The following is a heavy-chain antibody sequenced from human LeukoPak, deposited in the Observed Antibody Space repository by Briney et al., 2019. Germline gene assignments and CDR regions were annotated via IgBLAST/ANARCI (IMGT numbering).Heavy chain of an antibody. CDR1: GGSFSGYY. J-gene: IGHJ6*03. CDR2: INHSGST. D-gene: IGHD3-10*01. CDR3: ARRVTRRYGSGSYYMDV. Sequence: SETLSLTCAVYGGSFSGYYWSWIRQPPGKGLEWIGEINHSGSTNYNPSLKSRVTISVDTSKNQFSLKLSSVTAADTAVYYCARRVTRRYGSGSYYMDVWGKGTTVTVSS. V-gene: IGHV4-34*01.